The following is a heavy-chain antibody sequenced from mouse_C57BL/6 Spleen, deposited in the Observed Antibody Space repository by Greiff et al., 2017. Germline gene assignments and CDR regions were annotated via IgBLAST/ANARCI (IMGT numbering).Heavy chain of an antibody. V-gene: IGHV1-19*01. Sequence: EVKLQESGPVLVKPGASVKMSCKASGYTFTDYYMNWVKQSHGKSLEWIGVINPYNGGTSYNQKFKGKATLTVDKSSSTAYMELNSLTSEDSAVYYCARWDSMAWFAYWGEGTLVTVSA. J-gene: IGHJ3*01. CDR3: ARWDSMAWFAY. D-gene: IGHD2-10*02. CDR1: GYTFTDYY. CDR2: INPYNGGT.